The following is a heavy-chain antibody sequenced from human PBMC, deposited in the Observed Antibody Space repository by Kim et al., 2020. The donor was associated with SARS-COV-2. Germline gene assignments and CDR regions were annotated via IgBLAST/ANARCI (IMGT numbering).Heavy chain of an antibody. CDR1: GFTFSDYY. D-gene: IGHD3-9*01. Sequence: GGSLRLSCAASGFTFSDYYMSWIRQAPGKGLEGVSYISSSSSYTNYADSVKGRFTISRDNAKNSLYLQMNSLRAEDSAVYYCARNSDILTGYSPTPSDYWGQGTLVTVSS. V-gene: IGHV3-11*03. J-gene: IGHJ4*02. CDR2: ISSSSSYT. CDR3: ARNSDILTGYSPTPSDY.